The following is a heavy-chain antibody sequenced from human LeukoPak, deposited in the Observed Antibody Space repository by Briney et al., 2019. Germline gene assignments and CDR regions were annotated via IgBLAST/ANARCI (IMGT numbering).Heavy chain of an antibody. V-gene: IGHV4-39*01. Sequence: SETLSLTCTVSGGSISTYYWGWIRQPPGKGLEWIGSIYYSGSTHYNPSLKSRVTISVDTSKNQYSLKLSSVTAADTALYYCARQGYHTDNWFDPWGQGTLVTVSS. J-gene: IGHJ5*02. CDR3: ARQGYHTDNWFDP. CDR2: IYYSGST. D-gene: IGHD5-12*01. CDR1: GGSISTYY.